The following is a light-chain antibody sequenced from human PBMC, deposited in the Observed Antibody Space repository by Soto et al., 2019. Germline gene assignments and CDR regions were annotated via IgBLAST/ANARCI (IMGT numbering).Light chain of an antibody. CDR1: QNITTY. J-gene: IGKJ3*01. CDR3: QHSYSTPFT. CDR2: AAS. Sequence: DIQMTQSPFSLSASVADRVTITCRASQNITTYLNWYHQKPGKAPKLLIYAASNLQSGVPSRFSGSGSGTDFTLTISSLQPEDFATYYCQHSYSTPFTFGPGTKVDIK. V-gene: IGKV1-39*01.